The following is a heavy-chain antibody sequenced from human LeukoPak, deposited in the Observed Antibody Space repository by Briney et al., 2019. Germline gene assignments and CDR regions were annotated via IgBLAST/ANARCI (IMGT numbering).Heavy chain of an antibody. Sequence: GGSLRLSCAASGFTFSSYSMNWVRQAPGKGLEWVSYISSSSSTIYYADSVKGRFTISRDNAKNSLYLQINSLRAEDTAIYYCAKDGKTRNWNYFQAKPVYWGQGTLVTVSS. D-gene: IGHD1-7*01. CDR3: AKDGKTRNWNYFQAKPVY. CDR1: GFTFSSYS. V-gene: IGHV3-48*01. J-gene: IGHJ4*02. CDR2: ISSSSSTI.